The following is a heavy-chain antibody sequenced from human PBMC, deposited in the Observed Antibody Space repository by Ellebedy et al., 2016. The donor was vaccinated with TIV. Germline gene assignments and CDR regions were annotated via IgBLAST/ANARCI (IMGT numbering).Heavy chain of an antibody. V-gene: IGHV3-23*01. CDR3: AKPARTDATDF. CDR2: INGRGDRT. Sequence: GESLKISXAASGFTFIDYAINWVRQSPGKGLEWVSSINGRGDRTYYADSVKGRFTISRDNSKNVIYLQMNGLRAEDTAIYYCAKPARTDATDFWGQGTQVTVSS. CDR1: GFTFIDYA. D-gene: IGHD4-17*01. J-gene: IGHJ4*02.